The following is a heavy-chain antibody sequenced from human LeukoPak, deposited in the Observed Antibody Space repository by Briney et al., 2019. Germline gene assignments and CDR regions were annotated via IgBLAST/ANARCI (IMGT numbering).Heavy chain of an antibody. CDR2: IYPGDSDT. CDR1: GYTFTSYW. J-gene: IGHJ4*02. D-gene: IGHD3-22*01. V-gene: IGHV5-51*01. CDR3: ARTYYYGSSGYYPFYY. Sequence: GESLKISCKGSGYTFTSYWIGWVRQMPGKGLEWMGIIYPGDSDTRYNPAFQGQVTISADKSINTAYLQWSSLKASDTAMYYCARTYYYGSSGYYPFYYWGQGTLVTVSS.